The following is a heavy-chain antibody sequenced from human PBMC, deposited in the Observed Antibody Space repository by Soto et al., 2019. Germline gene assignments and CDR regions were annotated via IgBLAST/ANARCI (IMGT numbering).Heavy chain of an antibody. CDR1: GFSLSTSGVG. V-gene: IGHV2-5*02. J-gene: IGHJ6*02. Sequence: QITLKESGPTLVKPTQTLTLTCTFSGFSLSTSGVGVVWIRQPPGKALEWLALIYWDGDERYSPFLKSRLTITKDTTKNQVALTMTNMDRVDTATYYCAHKGGRGAGMDVWGQGTTVTVSS. CDR2: IYWDGDE. CDR3: AHKGGRGAGMDV. D-gene: IGHD2-15*01.